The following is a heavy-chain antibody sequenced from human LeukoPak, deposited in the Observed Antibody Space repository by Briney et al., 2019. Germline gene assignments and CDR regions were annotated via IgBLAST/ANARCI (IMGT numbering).Heavy chain of an antibody. CDR3: ARALPRDILTGYYNGNWFDP. V-gene: IGHV3-64*01. D-gene: IGHD3-9*01. CDR1: GFTFSSYA. J-gene: IGHJ5*02. CDR2: ISSNGGST. Sequence: SGGSLRLSCAASGFTFSSYAMHWVRQAPGKGLEYVSAISSNGGSTYYANSVKGRFTISRDNSKNTLYLQMGSLRAEDMAVYYCARALPRDILTGYYNGNWFDPWGQGTLVTVSS.